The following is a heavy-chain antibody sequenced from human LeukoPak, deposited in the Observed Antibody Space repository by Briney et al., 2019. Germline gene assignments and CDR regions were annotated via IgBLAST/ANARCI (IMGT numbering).Heavy chain of an antibody. J-gene: IGHJ4*02. D-gene: IGHD3-9*01. V-gene: IGHV3-21*01. CDR1: GFIFGSYS. CDR3: ARGVLRYFDWVAPGY. Sequence: GGSLRLSCAASGFIFGSYSMNWVRQAPGKGLEWVSSISSSSSYIYYADSVKGRFTISRDNAKNSLYLQMNSLRAEDTAVYYCARGVLRYFDWVAPGYWGQGTLVTVSS. CDR2: ISSSSSYI.